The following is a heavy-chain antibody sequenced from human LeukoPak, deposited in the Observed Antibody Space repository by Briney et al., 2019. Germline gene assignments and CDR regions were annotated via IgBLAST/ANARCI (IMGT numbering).Heavy chain of an antibody. V-gene: IGHV4-39*01. CDR1: GGSISSSSYY. CDR3: ARGRVYYYGSGSYPPAGMLDY. J-gene: IGHJ4*02. Sequence: SETLSLTCTVSGGSISSSSYYWGWIRQPPGKGLEWIGSIYYSGSTYYNPSLKSRVTISVDTSKNQFSLKLSSVTAADTAVYYCARGRVYYYGSGSYPPAGMLDYWGQGTLVTVSS. D-gene: IGHD3-10*01. CDR2: IYYSGST.